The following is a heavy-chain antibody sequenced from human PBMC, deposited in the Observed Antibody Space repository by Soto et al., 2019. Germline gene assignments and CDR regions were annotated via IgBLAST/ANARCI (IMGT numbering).Heavy chain of an antibody. V-gene: IGHV3-30*18. CDR1: GFTFSTYG. CDR2: ISYDGSLK. Sequence: QVQLVESGGGVVQPGRSLRLSCAASGFTFSTYGMHWVRQAPGKGLEWVALISYDGSLKYYADSVNGRFTISRDNSKNTLYLEMNSLRAEDTAVYYCAKDHEITFGGIIVLFDYWGQGTLFTVSS. D-gene: IGHD3-16*02. J-gene: IGHJ4*02. CDR3: AKDHEITFGGIIVLFDY.